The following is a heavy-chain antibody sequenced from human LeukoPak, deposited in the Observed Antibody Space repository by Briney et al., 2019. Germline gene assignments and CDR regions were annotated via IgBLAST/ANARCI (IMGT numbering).Heavy chain of an antibody. D-gene: IGHD3-10*01. CDR3: ARDRYGSGSYYKPPTFDY. J-gene: IGHJ4*02. CDR1: GYTFTSYA. Sequence: ASVKVSCKASGYTFTSYAMHWVRQAPGQRLEWMGWINAGNGDTKYSQKFQGRVTITRDTSASTAYMELSSLKSEDTAVYYCARDRYGSGSYYKPPTFDYWGQGTLVTVSS. V-gene: IGHV1-3*01. CDR2: INAGNGDT.